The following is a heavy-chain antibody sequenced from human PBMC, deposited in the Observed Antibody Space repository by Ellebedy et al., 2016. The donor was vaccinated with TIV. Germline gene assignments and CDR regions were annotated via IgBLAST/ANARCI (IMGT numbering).Heavy chain of an antibody. Sequence: PGGSLRLSCAASGFAFSRFAMTWVRQAPGKGLEWVSVVSGGSADTHYADSVKGRFTISRGNSKNTLYLQMNSLRAEDTAVYYCAKGSIGAATSCLDDWGQGTLVTVSS. J-gene: IGHJ4*02. CDR1: GFAFSRFA. CDR2: VSGGSADT. CDR3: AKGSIGAATSCLDD. V-gene: IGHV3-23*01. D-gene: IGHD6-13*01.